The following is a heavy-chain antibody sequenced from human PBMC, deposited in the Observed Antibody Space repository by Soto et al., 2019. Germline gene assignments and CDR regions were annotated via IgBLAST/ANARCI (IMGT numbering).Heavy chain of an antibody. CDR2: INPNSGGA. J-gene: IGHJ1*01. CDR1: GYSFTGYN. CDR3: AREGSSSSEYFQH. D-gene: IGHD6-6*01. Sequence: QVLLVQSGAEVKKPGASVKVSCKASGYSFTGYNMHWVRQAPGQGLEWMGWINPNSGGANYAQKFQDRVTMTRDTSITTAYMELSRLTSDDTAVYYCAREGSSSSEYFQHWRQGALVTVSS. V-gene: IGHV1-2*02.